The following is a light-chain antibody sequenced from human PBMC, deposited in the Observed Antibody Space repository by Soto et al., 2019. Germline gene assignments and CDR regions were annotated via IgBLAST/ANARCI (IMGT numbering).Light chain of an antibody. V-gene: IGLV8-61*01. CDR3: VLYMGRGIWV. J-gene: IGLJ3*02. CDR1: SGSVSTTYY. CDR2: STD. Sequence: QTVVTQEPSFSVSPGRTVTLTCGLSSGSVSTTYYPTWYQQTPGQAPRTLIYSTDTRSSGVPDRFSGSILGNKAALTITGALADDESDYYCVLYMGRGIWVFGGGTKLTVL.